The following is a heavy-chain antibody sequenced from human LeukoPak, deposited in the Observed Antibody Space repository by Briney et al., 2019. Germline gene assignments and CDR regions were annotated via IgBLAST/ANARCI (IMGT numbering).Heavy chain of an antibody. J-gene: IGHJ3*02. CDR1: SYTLTNYG. Sequence: ASVKVSCKASSYTLTNYGISWVRQAPGQGLEWMGWISAYNGNTNYAQNLQGRVTMTTDTSTNTAYMELRSLRSNDTAVYYCARDQDPGAFDIWGQGTMVTVSS. CDR2: ISAYNGNT. CDR3: ARDQDPGAFDI. V-gene: IGHV1-18*01.